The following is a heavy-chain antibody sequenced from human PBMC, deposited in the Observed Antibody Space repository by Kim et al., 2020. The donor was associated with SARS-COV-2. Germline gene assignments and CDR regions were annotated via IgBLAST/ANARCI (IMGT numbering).Heavy chain of an antibody. V-gene: IGHV3-49*04. CDR3: TRESTLYYYYYMDV. D-gene: IGHD4-4*01. CDR1: GFTFGDYA. J-gene: IGHJ6*03. CDR2: IRSKAYGGTT. Sequence: GGSLRLSCTASGFTFGDYAMSWVRQAPGKGLEWVGFIRSKAYGGTTEYAASVKGRFTISRDDSKSIAYLQMNSLKTEDTAVYYCTRESTLYYYYYMDVWG.